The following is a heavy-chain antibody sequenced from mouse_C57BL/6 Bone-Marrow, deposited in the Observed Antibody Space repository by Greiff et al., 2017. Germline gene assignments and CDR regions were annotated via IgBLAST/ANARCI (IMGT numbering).Heavy chain of an antibody. CDR2: IYPRSGNT. D-gene: IGHD1-1*01. J-gene: IGHJ1*03. V-gene: IGHV1-81*01. CDR3: ARWIYYYGSSPHWYFDV. CDR1: GYTFTSYG. Sequence: QVQLQQSGAELARPGASVKLSCKASGYTFTSYGISWVKQRTGQGLEWIGEIYPRSGNTYYNEKFKGKATLTADKYSSTAYMELRSLTSEDSAVYFCARWIYYYGSSPHWYFDVWGTGTTVTVSS.